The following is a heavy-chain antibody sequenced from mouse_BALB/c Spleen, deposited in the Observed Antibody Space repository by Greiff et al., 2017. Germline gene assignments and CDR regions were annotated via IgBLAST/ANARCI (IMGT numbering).Heavy chain of an antibody. J-gene: IGHJ2*01. Sequence: EVQRVESGAELVKPGASVKLSCTASGFNIKDTYMHWVKQRPEQGLEWIGRIDPANGNTKYDPKFQGKATITADTSSNTAYLQLSSLTSEDTAVYYCALVRPYYFDYWGQGTTLTVSS. D-gene: IGHD2-14*01. CDR3: ALVRPYYFDY. CDR2: IDPANGNT. CDR1: GFNIKDTY. V-gene: IGHV14-3*02.